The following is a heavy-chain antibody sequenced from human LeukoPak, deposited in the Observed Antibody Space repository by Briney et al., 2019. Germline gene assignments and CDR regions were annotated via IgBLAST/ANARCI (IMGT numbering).Heavy chain of an antibody. J-gene: IGHJ4*02. Sequence: PGGSLRLSCAASGFTFSDYYMSWIRQAPGKGLEWVSYISSSGSTIYYADSVKGRFTISRDNAKNSLYLQMNSLRAEDTAVYYCARDSYYYDSSGSTAFDYWGQGTLVTVSS. CDR3: ARDSYYYDSSGSTAFDY. CDR2: ISSSGSTI. D-gene: IGHD3-22*01. V-gene: IGHV3-11*04. CDR1: GFTFSDYY.